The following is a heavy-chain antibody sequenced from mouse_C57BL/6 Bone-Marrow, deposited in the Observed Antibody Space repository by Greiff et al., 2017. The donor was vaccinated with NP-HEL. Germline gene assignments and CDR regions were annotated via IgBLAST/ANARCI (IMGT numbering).Heavy chain of an antibody. Sequence: DVKLVESGGGLVQPKGSLKLSCAASGFSFNTYAMNWVRQAPGKGLEWVARIRSKSNNYATYYADSVKDRFTISRDDSESMLYLQMNNLKTEDTAMYYCVRTWFAYWGQGTLVTVSA. CDR1: GFSFNTYA. J-gene: IGHJ3*01. CDR2: IRSKSNNYAT. V-gene: IGHV10-1*01. CDR3: VRTWFAY.